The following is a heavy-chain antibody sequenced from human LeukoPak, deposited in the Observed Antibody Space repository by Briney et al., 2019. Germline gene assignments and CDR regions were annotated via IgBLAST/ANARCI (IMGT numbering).Heavy chain of an antibody. D-gene: IGHD2/OR15-2a*01. Sequence: GGSLRLSCAVAEFTFSSYGMQWVRQAPGKGLEWVSGISASGGNTWYADSVKGRFTISRDNSKNTLYLQMNSLRAEDTAVYYCAKYVSARGPPYALAVWGQGTTVTVSS. CDR3: AKYVSARGPPYALAV. J-gene: IGHJ6*02. CDR1: EFTFSSYG. CDR2: ISASGGNT. V-gene: IGHV3-23*01.